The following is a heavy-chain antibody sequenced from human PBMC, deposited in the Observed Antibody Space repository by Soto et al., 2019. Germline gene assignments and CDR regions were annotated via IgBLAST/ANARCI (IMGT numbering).Heavy chain of an antibody. Sequence: XESLKLSCQCFGNSFASYWIGLVLQMPGKGLEWMGIIYPGASDAKYSPSFDGQVTISIDKSVRTAYLQWSSLRASDSAMYYRARQPDYYERGGHYGDYWGQGTLVTVSS. D-gene: IGHD3-22*01. CDR3: ARQPDYYERGGHYGDY. CDR2: IYPGASDA. J-gene: IGHJ4*02. CDR1: GNSFASYW. V-gene: IGHV5-51*01.